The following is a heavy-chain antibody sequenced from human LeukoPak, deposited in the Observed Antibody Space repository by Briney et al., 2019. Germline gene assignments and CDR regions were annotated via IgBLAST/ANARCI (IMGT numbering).Heavy chain of an antibody. V-gene: IGHV1-69*04. CDR3: ARGLGDIAMARRGRGNY. Sequence: EASVKVSCKASGGTFSSYAISWVRRAPGQGLEWMGRIIPILGIANYAQKFQGRVTITADKSTSTAYMELSSLRSEDTAVYYCARGLGDIAMARRGRGNYWGQGTLVTVSS. D-gene: IGHD2-15*01. CDR1: GGTFSSYA. J-gene: IGHJ4*02. CDR2: IIPILGIA.